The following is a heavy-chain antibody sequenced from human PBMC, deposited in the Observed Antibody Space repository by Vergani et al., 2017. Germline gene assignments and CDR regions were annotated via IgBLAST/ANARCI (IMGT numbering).Heavy chain of an antibody. CDR3: ARDASSIVVVVAAIYYYGMDV. J-gene: IGHJ6*02. Sequence: QVQLVESGGGLVKPGGSLRLSCAASGFTFSDYYMSWIRQAPGKGLEWVSYISSSSSYTNYADSVKGRFTISRDNSKNTLYLQMNSLRAEDTAVYYCARDASSIVVVVAAIYYYGMDVWGQGTTVTVSS. CDR2: ISSSSSYT. V-gene: IGHV3-11*06. D-gene: IGHD2-15*01. CDR1: GFTFSDYY.